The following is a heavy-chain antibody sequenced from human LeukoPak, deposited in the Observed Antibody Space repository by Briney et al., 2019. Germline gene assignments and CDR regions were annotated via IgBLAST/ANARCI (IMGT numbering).Heavy chain of an antibody. V-gene: IGHV4-39*07. CDR1: GGSISSSSYY. CDR3: ARVSSIAVAGTRFDY. Sequence: KPSETLSLTCTVSGGSISSSSYYWGWIRQPPGKGLEWIGSIYYSGSTYYNPSLKSRVTISVDTSKNQFSLKLSSVTAADTAVYYCARVSSIAVAGTRFDYWGQGTLVTVSS. D-gene: IGHD6-19*01. J-gene: IGHJ4*02. CDR2: IYYSGST.